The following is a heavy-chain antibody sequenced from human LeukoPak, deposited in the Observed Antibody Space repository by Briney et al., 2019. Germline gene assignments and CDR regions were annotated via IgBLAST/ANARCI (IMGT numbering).Heavy chain of an antibody. D-gene: IGHD3-22*01. CDR3: ASYDSSGPDI. Sequence: ASVKVSCKASGGTFSSYAISWVRQAPGQGLEWMGGIIPIFGTANYAQKFQGRVTITTDESTSTAYMELSSLRSEDTAVDYCASYDSSGPDIWGQGTMVTVSS. CDR2: IIPIFGTA. V-gene: IGHV1-69*05. CDR1: GGTFSSYA. J-gene: IGHJ3*02.